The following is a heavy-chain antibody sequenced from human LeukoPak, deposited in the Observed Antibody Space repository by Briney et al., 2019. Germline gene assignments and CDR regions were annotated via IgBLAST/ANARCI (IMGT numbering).Heavy chain of an antibody. CDR2: INQDGSEQ. CDR3: ARRSTWYDDAFDI. CDR1: RFTFSSHW. Sequence: GGSLRLSCTASRFTFSSHWMSWVRQAPGKGLEWVANINQDGSEQYYVDSLKGRFTISRDNAKNSLYLEMNSLRAEDTAVYYCARRSTWYDDAFDIWGQGTMVTVSS. J-gene: IGHJ3*02. D-gene: IGHD6-13*01. V-gene: IGHV3-7*01.